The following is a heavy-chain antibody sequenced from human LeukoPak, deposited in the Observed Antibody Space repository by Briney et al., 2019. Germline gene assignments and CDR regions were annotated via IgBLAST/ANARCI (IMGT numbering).Heavy chain of an antibody. CDR2: LTGGGGTT. CDR3: AKDAGPRGTYSGLFDY. CDR1: GFTFTNYA. J-gene: IGHJ4*02. Sequence: GGSPRLSCAASGFTFTNYAMAWVRQAPGKGLEWVSALTGGGGTTLYADSVRGRFTISRDNSKNTVYLQMNSLRAEDTAIYYCAKDAGPRGTYSGLFDYWGQGTLVTVSP. V-gene: IGHV3-23*01. D-gene: IGHD1-26*01.